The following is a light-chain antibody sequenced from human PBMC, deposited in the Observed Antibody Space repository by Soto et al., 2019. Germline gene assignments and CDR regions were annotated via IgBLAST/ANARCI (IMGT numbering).Light chain of an antibody. CDR1: QSVLSSVTNKNY. CDR3: QQYLSSLPT. J-gene: IGKJ2*01. V-gene: IGKV4-1*01. Sequence: DFVMTQFPDSLAVSLGERATIKCKSSQSVLSSVTNKNYLAWYQQRRGQPPKLLASWASARESGIPDRFSGSGSGTDFTLIIDDLQAEDVAVYYCQQYLSSLPTFGQGTKLEIK. CDR2: WAS.